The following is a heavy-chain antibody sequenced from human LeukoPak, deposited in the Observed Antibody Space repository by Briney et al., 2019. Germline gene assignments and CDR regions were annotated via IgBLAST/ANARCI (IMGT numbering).Heavy chain of an antibody. V-gene: IGHV3-23*01. D-gene: IGHD3-22*01. J-gene: IGHJ4*02. Sequence: GGSLRLSCAASGFPFSNFCMTWVGQAPGKGLEWVSAISGSGGKTYYADSVKGRFTISRDNSKNTLYLQMDSLRAEDTAVYYCAKDCVCYYASSGPYSLDYWGQGTLVTVSS. CDR3: AKDCVCYYASSGPYSLDY. CDR1: GFPFSNFC. CDR2: ISGSGGKT.